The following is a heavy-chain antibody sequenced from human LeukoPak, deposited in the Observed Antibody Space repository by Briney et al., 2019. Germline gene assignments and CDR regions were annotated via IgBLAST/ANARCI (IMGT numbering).Heavy chain of an antibody. CDR3: TGLGDDAFDI. CDR2: IYPGESDT. CDR1: GYSFTSYW. V-gene: IGHV5-51*01. J-gene: IGHJ3*02. Sequence: GQSLKVSCKGSGYSFTSYWIGWVRQMPGKGLECVGIIYPGESDTRYSPSFQGQVTISVDKYISTAYLQWSSLKASDTAMYYCTGLGDDAFDIWGQGTMVTVSS. D-gene: IGHD3-16*01.